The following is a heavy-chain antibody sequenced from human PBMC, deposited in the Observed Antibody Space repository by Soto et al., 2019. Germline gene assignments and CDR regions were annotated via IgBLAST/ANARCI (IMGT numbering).Heavy chain of an antibody. CDR1: GLTFSDLA. CDR3: AKVHIILVPAAMIQH. Sequence: GGPFRLLFPASGLTFSDLAVSRIAQDPGKGLERVSAISGSGGSTYYADSVKGRFTISRDNSKNTLYLQMNSLRAEDTAVYYFAKVHIILVPAAMIQHWGQGSLVTVSS. D-gene: IGHD2-2*01. V-gene: IGHV3-23*01. J-gene: IGHJ1*01. CDR2: ISGSGGST.